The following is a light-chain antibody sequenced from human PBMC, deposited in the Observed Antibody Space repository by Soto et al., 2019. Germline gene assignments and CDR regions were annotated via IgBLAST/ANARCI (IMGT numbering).Light chain of an antibody. V-gene: IGKV3-20*01. J-gene: IGKJ1*01. CDR2: DAS. CDR3: QQYGGSPGT. Sequence: EIVLTQSPGTLSLSPGERATLSCRASQSVSSSYLAWYQQKPGQAPRLLIYDASTRATGIPARFSGSGSGTDFTLTISGLQSEDFAVYYCQQYGGSPGTFGQGTKV. CDR1: QSVSSSY.